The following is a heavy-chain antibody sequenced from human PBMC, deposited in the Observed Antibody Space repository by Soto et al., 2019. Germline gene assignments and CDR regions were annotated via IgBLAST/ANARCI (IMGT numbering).Heavy chain of an antibody. V-gene: IGHV3-30*03. CDR1: GFPFTSYG. D-gene: IGHD3-10*01. Sequence: QVQLVESGGGVVQPGRSLRLSCAASGFPFTSYGMHWVREGPDKGLEWAIISYDGSDKYYADSVKGRFTISRDNSKNTLYLQMNSLRPEDTALYYCVGGQYYFDYRGQGTLVIVSS. CDR3: VGGQYYFDY. CDR2: ISYDGSDK. J-gene: IGHJ4*02.